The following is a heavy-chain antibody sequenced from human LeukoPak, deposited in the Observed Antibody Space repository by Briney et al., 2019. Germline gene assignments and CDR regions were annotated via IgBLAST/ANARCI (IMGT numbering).Heavy chain of an antibody. V-gene: IGHV3-53*01. J-gene: IGHJ4*02. D-gene: IGHD6-13*01. CDR1: GFTVSSNH. CDR3: ASHSSSWYGSDY. Sequence: PGGSLRLSCAASGFTVSSNHMSWVRQGPGKGLEWVSVIYSGGSTYYADSVKGRFTISRDNSKNTLYLQMNSLRAEDTAVYYCASHSSSWYGSDYWGQGTLVTVSS. CDR2: IYSGGST.